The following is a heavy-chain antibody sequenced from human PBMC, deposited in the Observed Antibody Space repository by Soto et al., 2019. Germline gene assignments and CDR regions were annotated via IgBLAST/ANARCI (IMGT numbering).Heavy chain of an antibody. D-gene: IGHD3-3*02. CDR3: ARDRQYYQFWSGYQNERPYGMDV. V-gene: IGHV4-34*01. CDR2: INHSGGT. Sequence: SETLSLTCGVYGGSFSGYYWTWIRQAPGKGLEWTGEINHSGGTNYNSSLKSRVTISVDTSKNQLSLTLYSVTAADTAVYYCARDRQYYQFWSGYQNERPYGMDVWGQGTTVTV. J-gene: IGHJ6*02. CDR1: GGSFSGYY.